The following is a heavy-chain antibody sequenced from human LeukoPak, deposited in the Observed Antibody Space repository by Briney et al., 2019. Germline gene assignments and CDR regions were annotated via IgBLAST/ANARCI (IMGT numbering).Heavy chain of an antibody. CDR1: GFTFSSYE. CDR2: TSDDGRKE. Sequence: GGSLRLSCAASGFTFSSYEMSWVRQAPGKGLEWVAVTSDDGRKEIYADSVKGRFTISRDNSKNTLYLEMNSLRGEDTALYYCARAAAETGAFRDNWFDPWGQGTLVTVSS. V-gene: IGHV3-30*04. J-gene: IGHJ5*02. D-gene: IGHD6-19*01. CDR3: ARAAAETGAFRDNWFDP.